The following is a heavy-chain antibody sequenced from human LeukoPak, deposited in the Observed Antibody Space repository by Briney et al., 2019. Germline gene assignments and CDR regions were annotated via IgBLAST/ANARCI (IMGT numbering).Heavy chain of an antibody. CDR1: GFTFSSYA. J-gene: IGHJ4*02. D-gene: IGHD4-23*01. CDR3: ARDIRYGGNFDY. V-gene: IGHV3-30-3*01. CDR2: VSYDGSNK. Sequence: GGSLRLSCAASGFTFSSYAMHWVRQAPGKGLEWVAVVSYDGSNKYYADSVKGRFTISRDNSKNTLYLQMNSLRAEDTAVYYCARDIRYGGNFDYWGQGTLVTVSS.